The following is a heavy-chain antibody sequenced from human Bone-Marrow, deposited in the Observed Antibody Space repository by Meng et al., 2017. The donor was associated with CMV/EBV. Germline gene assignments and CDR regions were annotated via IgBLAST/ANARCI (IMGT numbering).Heavy chain of an antibody. J-gene: IGHJ4*02. V-gene: IGHV3-11*04. CDR3: ASGSYFDY. CDR1: GFTFSDYY. D-gene: IGHD1-26*01. CDR2: ISGRGETV. Sequence: GGSLRLSCAVSGFTFSDYYMSWIRQVPGEGLEWLSHISGRGETVYYADSVKGRFTISRDNAKNSLYLQMNSLRAEDTAVYYCASGSYFDYWGQGTLVTVSS.